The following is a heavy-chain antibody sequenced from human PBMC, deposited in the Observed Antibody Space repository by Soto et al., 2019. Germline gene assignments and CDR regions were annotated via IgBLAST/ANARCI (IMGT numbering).Heavy chain of an antibody. D-gene: IGHD3-16*01. V-gene: IGHV1-8*01. Sequence: QVQLVQSGAEVKKPGASVKVSCKASGYTFTSYDINWVRQATGQGLEWMGWMNPNSGNTGYAQKFQGRGTMPRKTSISTAYMGLSSLRSEDTAVYYCARVGGRGLAGSYGMDVWGQGTTVTVSS. CDR3: ARVGGRGLAGSYGMDV. CDR1: GYTFTSYD. CDR2: MNPNSGNT. J-gene: IGHJ6*02.